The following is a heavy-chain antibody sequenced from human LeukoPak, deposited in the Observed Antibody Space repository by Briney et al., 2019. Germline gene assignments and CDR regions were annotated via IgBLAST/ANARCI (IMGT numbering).Heavy chain of an antibody. CDR3: ARERRSSGWYDAFDV. V-gene: IGHV3-74*01. D-gene: IGHD6-19*01. J-gene: IGHJ3*01. Sequence: PGGSLRLSCAASEFTFSSFWMHWVRQAPGKGLVWVSRINSDGSGIRYADSVKGRFTISRDNAKNTLYLQMNSLRAEDTAVYYCARERRSSGWYDAFDVRGHGTMVTVSS. CDR2: INSDGSGI. CDR1: EFTFSSFW.